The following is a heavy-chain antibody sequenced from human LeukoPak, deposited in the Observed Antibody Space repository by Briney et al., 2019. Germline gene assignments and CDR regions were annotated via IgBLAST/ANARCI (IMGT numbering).Heavy chain of an antibody. D-gene: IGHD3-10*01. V-gene: IGHV4-39*01. CDR2: IYYSGST. CDR1: GGSVSSSSYY. CDR3: ARVERLLWFGELLNWFDP. J-gene: IGHJ5*02. Sequence: SETLSLTCTVSGGSVSSSSYYWGWIRQPPGKGLQWIGSIYYSGSTYYNPSLKSRVTISIDTSKNQFSLKLSSVTAADTAVYYCARVERLLWFGELLNWFDPWGQGTLVTVSS.